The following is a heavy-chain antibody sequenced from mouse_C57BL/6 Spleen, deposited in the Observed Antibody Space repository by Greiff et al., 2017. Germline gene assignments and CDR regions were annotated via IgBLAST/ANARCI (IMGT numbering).Heavy chain of an antibody. V-gene: IGHV1-81*01. J-gene: IGHJ3*01. CDR3: ARSKGAWFAY. CDR1: GYTFTSYG. Sequence: VQLQQSGAELVRPGASVKLSCKASGYTFTSYGINWVKQRTGQGLEWIGEIYPRSGNTYYTEKFQGKATLTADKSSSTASLALRSLTSEDAAVYFCARSKGAWFAYWGQGTLVTVSA. CDR2: IYPRSGNT. D-gene: IGHD1-1*01.